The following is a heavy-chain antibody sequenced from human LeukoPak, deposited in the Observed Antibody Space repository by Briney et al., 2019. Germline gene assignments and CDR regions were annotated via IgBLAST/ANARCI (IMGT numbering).Heavy chain of an antibody. D-gene: IGHD2-15*01. CDR1: GGTFSSYA. V-gene: IGHV1-69*04. J-gene: IGHJ1*01. CDR3: ARAGSDIVVVVAATPPAEHFQH. Sequence: GASVKVSCKASGGTFSSYAISWVRQAPGQGLEWMGRIIPILGIANYAQKFQGRVTITADKSTSTAYMELSSLRSEDTAVYYCARAGSDIVVVVAATPPAEHFQHWGQGTLVTVSS. CDR2: IIPILGIA.